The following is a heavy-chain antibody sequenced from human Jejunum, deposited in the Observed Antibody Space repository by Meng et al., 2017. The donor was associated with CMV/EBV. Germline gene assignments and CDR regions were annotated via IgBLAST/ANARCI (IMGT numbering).Heavy chain of an antibody. D-gene: IGHD6-6*01. CDR3: ARVSSSSRPNFDY. V-gene: IGHV4-39*07. J-gene: IGHJ4*02. CDR1: GASISASNYY. Sequence: SGASISASNYYWGWIRQSQGKGLEWIGSIYSTGITYYNPSLKSRVTISLDTSKNQFSLKLISLTAADTSVYYCARVSSSSRPNFDYWGQGTLVTVSS. CDR2: IYSTGIT.